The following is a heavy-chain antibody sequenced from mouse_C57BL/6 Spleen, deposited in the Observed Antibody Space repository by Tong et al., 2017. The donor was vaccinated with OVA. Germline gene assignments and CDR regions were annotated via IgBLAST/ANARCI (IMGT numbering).Heavy chain of an antibody. Sequence: EVQLQESGGGLVKPGGSLKLSCAASGFTFSSYAMSWVRQTPEKRLEWVATISDGGSYTYYPDNVKGRFTISRDNAKNNLYLQMSHLKSEDTAMYYCARHSNHWYFDVWGTGTTVTVSS. V-gene: IGHV5-4*01. D-gene: IGHD2-5*01. CDR3: ARHSNHWYFDV. CDR1: GFTFSSYA. J-gene: IGHJ1*03. CDR2: ISDGGSYT.